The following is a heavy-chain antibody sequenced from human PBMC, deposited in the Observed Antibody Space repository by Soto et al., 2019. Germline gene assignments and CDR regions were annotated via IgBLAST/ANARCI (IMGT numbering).Heavy chain of an antibody. V-gene: IGHV4-39*07. CDR3: ARSLGSAAGWSFDV. Sequence: PSETLSLTCDVSGGSIDNSHSFWGWVRQPPGRGLEFLGRKSISGSTDYNPSLKGRASMSVDTSKNQFSLRLISVTAADTALYYCARSLGSAAGWSFDVWGQGILVTVSS. D-gene: IGHD3-16*01. CDR2: KSISGST. CDR1: GGSIDNSHSF. J-gene: IGHJ4*02.